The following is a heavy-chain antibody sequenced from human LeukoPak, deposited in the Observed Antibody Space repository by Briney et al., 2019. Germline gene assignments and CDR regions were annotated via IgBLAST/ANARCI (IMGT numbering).Heavy chain of an antibody. CDR1: GGSMNSYY. CDR2: IYYSGST. V-gene: IGHV4-59*01. Sequence: SETLSLTCSVSGGSMNSYYWSWIRQSPGKGLEWIGYIYYSGSTNYNPSLKSRVTISVDTSKNHFSLKLSSVTAADTAVYYCARGWGFNDYWGQGTLVTVSS. CDR3: ARGWGFNDY. J-gene: IGHJ4*02. D-gene: IGHD7-27*01.